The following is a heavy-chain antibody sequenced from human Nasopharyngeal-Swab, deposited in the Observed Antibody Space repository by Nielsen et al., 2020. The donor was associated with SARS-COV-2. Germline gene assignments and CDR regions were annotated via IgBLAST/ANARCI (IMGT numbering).Heavy chain of an antibody. Sequence: SVKVSCTTSGDTFTNPAISWVRQATGQGLEWMGGIVPALGLPNYAQKFRGRPTISADRSTTTSYLELSSLRFEDTAIYYCAREGEYGAYDAPDYWGQGTLVTVSS. V-gene: IGHV1-69*10. CDR3: AREGEYGAYDAPDY. CDR1: GDTFTNPA. J-gene: IGHJ4*02. D-gene: IGHD5-12*01. CDR2: IVPALGLP.